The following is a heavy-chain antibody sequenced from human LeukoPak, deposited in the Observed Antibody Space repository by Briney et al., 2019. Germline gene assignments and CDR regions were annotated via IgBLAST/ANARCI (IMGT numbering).Heavy chain of an antibody. CDR2: INPSGGST. V-gene: IGHV1-46*01. D-gene: IGHD1-1*01. J-gene: IGHJ3*02. CDR3: ARARRYNWNDRADAFDI. CDR1: GYSFTSYY. Sequence: RASVKVSCKASGYSFTSYYMHWVRQAPGQGLEWMGIINPSGGSTSYAQKFQGRVTMTRDTSTSTVYMELSSLRSEDTAVYYCARARRYNWNDRADAFDIWGQGTMVTVSS.